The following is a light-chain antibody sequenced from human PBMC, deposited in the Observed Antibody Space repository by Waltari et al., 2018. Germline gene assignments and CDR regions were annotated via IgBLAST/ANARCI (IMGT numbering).Light chain of an antibody. CDR1: QNIRNS. CDR2: LAS. CDR3: QHHSTWPPT. Sequence: EIVMTQSPATLSVSPGERATLSCRASQNIRNSLAWYQQKPGQAPRLLLSLASTRATGIPARFSGSGSGTQFSLTISSLQHEDFAIYYCQHHSTWPPTFGPGTRV. J-gene: IGKJ1*01. V-gene: IGKV3D-15*01.